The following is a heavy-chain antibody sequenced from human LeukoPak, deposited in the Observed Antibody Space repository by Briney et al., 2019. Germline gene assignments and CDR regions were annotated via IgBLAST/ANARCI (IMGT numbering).Heavy chain of an antibody. J-gene: IGHJ4*02. V-gene: IGHV4-59*01. D-gene: IGHD6-19*01. CDR1: GGSLSSYY. CDR2: LYYAGST. CDR3: ARESFPSGWIDY. Sequence: SETLSLTCTVSGGSLSSYYWNWGRQPPGKGGECIRYLYYAGSTNYNPSLQRRVTISVHTSRHQFSLKLTSVTAADTAVYYCARESFPSGWIDYRGQGALVPLS.